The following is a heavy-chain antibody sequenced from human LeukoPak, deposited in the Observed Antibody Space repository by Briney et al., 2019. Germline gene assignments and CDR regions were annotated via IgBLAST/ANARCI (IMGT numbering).Heavy chain of an antibody. CDR2: SYTSGST. J-gene: IGHJ6*03. Sequence: ETLSPTCSVSGGSFDNNYCSFLQQPPGRRLEWIGYSYTSGSTNFNPSLRSRVAMSIDTSKNQFSLQIYSLTADDTAVYYCVNYM. CDR1: GGSFDNNY. CDR3: VNYM. V-gene: IGHV4-4*08.